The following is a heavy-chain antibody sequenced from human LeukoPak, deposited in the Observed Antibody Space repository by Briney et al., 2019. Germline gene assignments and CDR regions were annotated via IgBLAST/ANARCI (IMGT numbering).Heavy chain of an antibody. Sequence: GGSLRLSCAASGFTFSSYWMSWVRQAPGKGLEWVANIKQDGSEKYYVDSVKGRFTISRDNAKNSLYLQMNSLRAEDTAVYYCARDGTGYSSGYFYYYYYYMDVWGKGTTVTVSS. J-gene: IGHJ6*03. CDR1: GFTFSSYW. CDR2: IKQDGSEK. V-gene: IGHV3-7*01. D-gene: IGHD6-19*01. CDR3: ARDGTGYSSGYFYYYYYYMDV.